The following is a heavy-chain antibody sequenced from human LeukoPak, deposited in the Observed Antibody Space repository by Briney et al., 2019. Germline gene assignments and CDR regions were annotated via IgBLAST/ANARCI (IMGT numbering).Heavy chain of an antibody. Sequence: SSETLSLTCTVSGGSISSYYWSWIRQPPGKGLEWIGYIYYSGSTNYNPSLKSRVTISVDTSKNQFSLRLTSVTAADTALYYCARDNPSGYTYGYEHYFYYIDVWGKGTTVTVSS. CDR2: IYYSGST. CDR3: ARDNPSGYTYGYEHYFYYIDV. V-gene: IGHV4-59*12. J-gene: IGHJ6*03. D-gene: IGHD5-18*01. CDR1: GGSISSYY.